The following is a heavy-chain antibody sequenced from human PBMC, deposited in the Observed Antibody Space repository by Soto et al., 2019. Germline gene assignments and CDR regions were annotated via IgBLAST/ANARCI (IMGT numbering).Heavy chain of an antibody. Sequence: PTETLSLTCTVSGGSISSYYWSWIWQPPGKGLEWIGYIYYSGSTNYNPSLKRRVTISVDTSKNQFSLKLNSMTAADTAVYYCATHNCGSGSTYFDYWGQGTLVTVSS. CDR1: GGSISSYY. J-gene: IGHJ4*01. CDR3: ATHNCGSGSTYFDY. D-gene: IGHD3-10*01. V-gene: IGHV4-59*08. CDR2: IYYSGST.